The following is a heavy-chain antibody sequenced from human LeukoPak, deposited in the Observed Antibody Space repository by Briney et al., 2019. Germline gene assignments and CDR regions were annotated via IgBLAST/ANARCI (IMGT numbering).Heavy chain of an antibody. CDR3: VTYYYGSSAPKRNY. J-gene: IGHJ4*02. CDR2: ISHSGST. Sequence: PSETLSLTCTVYGGSFSDYFWSWIRQPPGKGLEWIGEISHSGSTTYNPSLRSRVTISGDTSKKQFSLKLSSVTAADTAVYYCVTYYYGSSAPKRNYWGQGILVTVSS. V-gene: IGHV4-34*01. D-gene: IGHD3-22*01. CDR1: GGSFSDYF.